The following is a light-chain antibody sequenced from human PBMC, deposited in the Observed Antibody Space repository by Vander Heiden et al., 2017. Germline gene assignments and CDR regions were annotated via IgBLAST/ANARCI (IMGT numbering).Light chain of an antibody. CDR3: SSFTSGSTLDV. V-gene: IGLV2-14*01. CDR1: SSDVGGYKY. J-gene: IGLJ1*01. CDR2: DVS. Sequence: QSALTQPASVSGSPGQSITISCTGTSSDVGGYKYVSWYQQYPGKAPKLMIYDVSIRPSGVSIRFSGSKSGNTASLTISGLQAEDEANYYCSSFTSGSTLDVFGTGTKVTVL.